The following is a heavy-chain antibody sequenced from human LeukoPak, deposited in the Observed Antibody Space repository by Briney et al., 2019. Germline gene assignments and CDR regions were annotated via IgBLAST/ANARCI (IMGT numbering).Heavy chain of an antibody. CDR1: AYTFTDYY. CDR3: ARTRVLWFRDVHWDQYYFDY. V-gene: IGHV1-2*02. D-gene: IGHD3-10*01. Sequence: ASVKVSCKASAYTFTDYYIHWVRQAPGQGLEWMGWINPNSGGTNYAQKFQGRVTMTRDTSISTAYMELSRLRSDDTAVYYCARTRVLWFRDVHWDQYYFDYWGQGTLVTVSS. J-gene: IGHJ4*02. CDR2: INPNSGGT.